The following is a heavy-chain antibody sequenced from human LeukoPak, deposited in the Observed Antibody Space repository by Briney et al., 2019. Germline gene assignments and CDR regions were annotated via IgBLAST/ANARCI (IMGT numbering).Heavy chain of an antibody. CDR1: GGSISTTNW. D-gene: IGHD1-26*01. CDR3: SRESGAFCPFGH. V-gene: IGHV4-4*02. Sequence: SETLSLTCGVSGGSISTTNWWSWVRQPPGQGLEWIGETSLTGRTNYNPSLNSRVTMSIDESRNQLSLNLTSVTAADTAIYYCSRESGAFCPFGHWGQGTLVIVPS. J-gene: IGHJ4*02. CDR2: TSLTGRT.